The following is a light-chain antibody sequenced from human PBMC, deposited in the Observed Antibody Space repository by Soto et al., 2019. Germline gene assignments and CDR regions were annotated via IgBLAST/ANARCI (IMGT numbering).Light chain of an antibody. V-gene: IGLV6-57*04. CDR3: QSYDSNSVI. CDR1: SGSIASNH. J-gene: IGLJ2*01. Sequence: NFMLTQPHSVSESPGKTVTISCTRSSGSIASNHVRWYQQRPGSAPTTVIYENDQRPSGVPDRFSGSIDSSSNSASLSISGLKTEDEADYYCQSYDSNSVIFGGGTKLTVL. CDR2: END.